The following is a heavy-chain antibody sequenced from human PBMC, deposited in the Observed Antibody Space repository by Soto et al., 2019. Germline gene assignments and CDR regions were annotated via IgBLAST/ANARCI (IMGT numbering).Heavy chain of an antibody. CDR2: ISAYNANT. J-gene: IGHJ4*02. V-gene: IGHV1-18*01. D-gene: IGHD2-2*01. Sequence: ASVKVSCKASGYMFPSYYISWVRQAPGQGLEWMGWISAYNANTNYAQKLQGRVTMTTDKSTSTAYMELRSLRSDDTAAYYCARDLPPSDYWGQGTLVTVSS. CDR1: GYMFPSYY. CDR3: ARDLPPSDY.